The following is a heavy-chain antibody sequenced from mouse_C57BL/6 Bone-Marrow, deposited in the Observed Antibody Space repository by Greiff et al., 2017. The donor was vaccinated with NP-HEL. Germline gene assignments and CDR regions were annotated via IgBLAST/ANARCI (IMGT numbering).Heavy chain of an antibody. J-gene: IGHJ2*01. CDR3: ARWDWKYSSSY. Sequence: QVQLQQPGPELVKPGASVQLSCKASGYTFTRYWMHWVKQRPAQGLAWIGNITPSNGGTHYHEKFQSKATLTVDKSSSTAYMQLSSLTSEDSAVYYCARWDWKYSSSYWGQGTTLTVSS. V-gene: IGHV1-53*01. CDR1: GYTFTRYW. D-gene: IGHD1-1*01. CDR2: ITPSNGGT.